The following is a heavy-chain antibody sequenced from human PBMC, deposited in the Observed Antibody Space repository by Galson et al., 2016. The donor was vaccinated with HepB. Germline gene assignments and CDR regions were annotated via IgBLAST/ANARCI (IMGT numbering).Heavy chain of an antibody. CDR1: GFTFSAYA. CDR2: ISDSGANT. J-gene: IGHJ3*01. D-gene: IGHD4-23*01. CDR3: VADHGGLDCFDF. V-gene: IGHV3-23*01. Sequence: SLRLSCAASGFTFSAYAMAWARQAPGKGLEWVSGISDSGANTYCADSVRGRFSISRDDSKSTLYLQMTNLRVEDTALYYCVADHGGLDCFDFWGRGTMVTVSS.